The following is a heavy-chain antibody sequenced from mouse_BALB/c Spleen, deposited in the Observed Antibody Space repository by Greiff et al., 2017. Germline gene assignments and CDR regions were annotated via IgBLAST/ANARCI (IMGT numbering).Heavy chain of an antibody. V-gene: IGHV1-14*01. CDR3: AREGFYYGNPYYFDY. CDR2: INPYNDGT. J-gene: IGHJ2*01. CDR1: GYTFTSYV. Sequence: VQLKQSGPELVKPGASVKMSCKASGYTFTSYVMHWVKQKPGQGLEWIGYINPYNDGTKYNEKFKGKATLTSDKSSSTAYMELSSLTSEDSAVYYCAREGFYYGNPYYFDYWGQGTTLTVSS. D-gene: IGHD2-1*01.